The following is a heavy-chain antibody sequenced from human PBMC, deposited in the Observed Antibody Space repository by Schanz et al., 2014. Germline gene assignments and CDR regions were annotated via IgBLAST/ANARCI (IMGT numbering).Heavy chain of an antibody. CDR2: IWYDGSNK. V-gene: IGHV3-33*06. D-gene: IGHD2-8*02. J-gene: IGHJ4*02. CDR3: AKTLFPGGTQTFGN. CDR1: GFTFSSYG. Sequence: QVQLVESGGGVVQPGRSLRLSCAASGFTFSSYGMHWVRQAPGKGLEWVAVIWYDGSNKYYADSVKGRFTISRDNSKNTLYLQMNTLRAEDTAVYYCAKTLFPGGTQTFGNWGRGTLVTVSS.